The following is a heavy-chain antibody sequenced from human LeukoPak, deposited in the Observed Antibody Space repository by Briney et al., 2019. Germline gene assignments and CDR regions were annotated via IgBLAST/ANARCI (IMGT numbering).Heavy chain of an antibody. CDR1: GFTFSSYS. CDR2: ISWNSGSI. J-gene: IGHJ5*02. CDR3: AKGSDFWSGYYTFDP. Sequence: PGGSLRLSCAASGFTFSSYSMNWVRQAPGKGLEWVSGISWNSGSIGYADSVKGRFTISRDNAKNSLYLQMNSLRAEDTALYYCAKGSDFWSGYYTFDPWGQGTLVTVSS. V-gene: IGHV3-9*01. D-gene: IGHD3-3*01.